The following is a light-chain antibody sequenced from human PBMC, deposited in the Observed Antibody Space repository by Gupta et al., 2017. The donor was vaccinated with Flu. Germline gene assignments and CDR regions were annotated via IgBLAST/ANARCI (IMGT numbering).Light chain of an antibody. Sequence: ETELTQSPGTLSLSPVERATLSCRASQSVSSNYLAWYQHKPCRAPRVLIYAASSRATGIPDRFTGSGSGTDFTLTISRLEPEDFAVYYCQHYELDNSQYSFGQGTKLEIK. CDR2: AAS. V-gene: IGKV3-20*01. CDR1: QSVSSNY. CDR3: QHYELDNSQYS. J-gene: IGKJ2*03.